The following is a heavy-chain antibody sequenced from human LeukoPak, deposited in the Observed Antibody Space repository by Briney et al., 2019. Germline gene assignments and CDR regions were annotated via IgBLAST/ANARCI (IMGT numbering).Heavy chain of an antibody. Sequence: SGGSLRLSCAVSGFTFSSYAMSRVRQAPRKGLEWASTISGSGASTYSAGSVKDRFTISRDNSKETLYLQMISLRAEDTAVYYCAKDPSDSSSYWGQGNLVTVSS. J-gene: IGHJ4*02. V-gene: IGHV3-23*01. D-gene: IGHD6-6*01. CDR1: GFTFSSYA. CDR2: ISGSGAST. CDR3: AKDPSDSSSY.